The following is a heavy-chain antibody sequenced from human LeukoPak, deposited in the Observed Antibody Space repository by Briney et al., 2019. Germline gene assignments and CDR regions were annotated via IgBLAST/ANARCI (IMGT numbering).Heavy chain of an antibody. CDR3: ARDWDGYNYYYFDY. CDR2: IYSGGST. J-gene: IGHJ4*02. Sequence: QPGGSLRLSCAASGFTVSSNYMSWVRQAPGKGLEWVSVIYSGGSTYYADSVKGRFTISRDNSKNTLYLQMNSLRAEDTAVYYCARDWDGYNYYYFDYWARGTLVTVSS. D-gene: IGHD5-24*01. CDR1: GFTVSSNY. V-gene: IGHV3-66*02.